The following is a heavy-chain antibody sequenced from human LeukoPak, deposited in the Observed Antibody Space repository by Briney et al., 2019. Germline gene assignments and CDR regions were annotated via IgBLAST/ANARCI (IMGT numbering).Heavy chain of an antibody. CDR2: IYYSGST. J-gene: IGHJ4*02. V-gene: IGHV4-59*01. D-gene: IGHD1-1*01. CDR1: GGSISSYY. Sequence: SETLSLTCTVSGGSISSYYWSWIRQPPGKGLEWIGYIYYSGSTNYNPSLKSRVTISVDTSKNQFSLKLSSVTAADTAVYYCARGDNTYYFDYWGQGTLVIVSS. CDR3: ARGDNTYYFDY.